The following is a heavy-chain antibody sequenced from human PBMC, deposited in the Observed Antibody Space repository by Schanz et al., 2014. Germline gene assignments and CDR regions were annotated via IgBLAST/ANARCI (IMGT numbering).Heavy chain of an antibody. V-gene: IGHV3-21*02. D-gene: IGHD4-17*01. Sequence: EVLLVESGGGLVTPGESLRLSCAASGFTFSSYSMNWVRQAPGKGLEWVLSISESSTYKYYADSMRGRFTISRDNSKNTLYLQMNSLRAEDTALYYCAKDPHKDYGGKPQTFDIWGQGTMVTVSS. CDR1: GFTFSSYS. J-gene: IGHJ3*02. CDR2: ISESSTYK. CDR3: AKDPHKDYGGKPQTFDI.